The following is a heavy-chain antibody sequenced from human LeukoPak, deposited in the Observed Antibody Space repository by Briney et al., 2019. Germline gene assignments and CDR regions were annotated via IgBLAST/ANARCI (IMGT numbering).Heavy chain of an antibody. J-gene: IGHJ4*02. Sequence: ASVKVSCKASGYTFTSYGISWVRQAPGQGLEWMGWLSAYNGNTNYAQKLQGRVTMTTDTSTSTAYMELRSLRSDDTAVYYCARDRSYYYDSSGYPPSDYWGQGTLVTVSS. D-gene: IGHD3-22*01. V-gene: IGHV1-18*01. CDR2: LSAYNGNT. CDR3: ARDRSYYYDSSGYPPSDY. CDR1: GYTFTSYG.